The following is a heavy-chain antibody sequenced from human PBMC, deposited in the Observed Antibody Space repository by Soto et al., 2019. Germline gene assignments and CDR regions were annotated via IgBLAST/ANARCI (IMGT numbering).Heavy chain of an antibody. Sequence: QVQLQESGPGLVKPSETLSLTCTVSGGSISSYSWSWIRQPPGKGLEWIGHIYYRGSTNYNPSLKSGVTISMDTSKNQFSLKLSSVTAADTAVYYCAGGTQGGYCSGGGCYSENDSWGQGTLVTVSS. D-gene: IGHD2-15*01. V-gene: IGHV4-59*01. CDR2: IYYRGST. J-gene: IGHJ5*02. CDR1: GGSISSYS. CDR3: AGGTQGGYCSGGGCYSENDS.